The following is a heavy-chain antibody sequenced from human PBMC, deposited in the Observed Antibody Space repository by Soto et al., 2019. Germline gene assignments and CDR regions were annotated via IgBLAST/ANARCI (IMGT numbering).Heavy chain of an antibody. CDR1: CYTFTSYG. D-gene: IGHD3-9*01. J-gene: IGHJ5*02. CDR2: ISAYNGNT. Sequence: AAAKVSCKCSCYTFTSYGISLLRQAAGQWREWMGWISAYNGNTNYAQKLQGRVTMTTDTSTSTAYMELRSLRSDDTAVYYCARDVDDILTGYYGLPYNWFEPWGQGTLVTVSS. CDR3: ARDVDDILTGYYGLPYNWFEP. V-gene: IGHV1-18*01.